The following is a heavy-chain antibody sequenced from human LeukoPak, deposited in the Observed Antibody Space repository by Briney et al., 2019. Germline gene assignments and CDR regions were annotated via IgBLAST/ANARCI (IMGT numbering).Heavy chain of an antibody. CDR1: GLTFDEYA. V-gene: IGHV3-9*01. J-gene: IGHJ4*02. CDR2: ISWNSGTI. D-gene: IGHD6-19*01. CDR3: AKGARVAVAGPFDY. Sequence: GRSLRLSCAASGLTFDEYAMHWVRQAPGKGLEWVSGISWNSGTIDYADSVRGRFTISRDNAKTSLYLQMNSLRLDDTAFYYCAKGARVAVAGPFDYWGQGTLVTVSS.